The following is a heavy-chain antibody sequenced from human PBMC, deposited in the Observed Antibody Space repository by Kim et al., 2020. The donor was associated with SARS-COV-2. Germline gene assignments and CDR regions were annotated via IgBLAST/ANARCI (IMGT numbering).Heavy chain of an antibody. Sequence: SVKVSCKASGGTFSSYAISWVRQAPGQGLEWMGRIIPILGIANYAQKFQGRVTITADKSTSTAYMELSSLRSEDTAVYYCASSVGSYFDLGYWGQGTLVTVSS. J-gene: IGHJ4*02. V-gene: IGHV1-69*04. CDR3: ASSVGSYFDLGY. CDR2: IIPILGIA. CDR1: GGTFSSYA. D-gene: IGHD3-9*01.